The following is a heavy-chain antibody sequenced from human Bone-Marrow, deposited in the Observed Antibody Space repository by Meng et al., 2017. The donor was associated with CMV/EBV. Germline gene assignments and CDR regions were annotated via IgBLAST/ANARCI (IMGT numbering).Heavy chain of an antibody. CDR2: IIPIFGTA. V-gene: IGHV1-69*05. CDR3: ARDLTGPYCGGDCYSDWFDP. D-gene: IGHD2-21*01. J-gene: IGHJ5*02. Sequence: SVKVSCKASGGTFRSYAISWVRQAPGQGLEWMGGIIPIFGTANYAQKFQGRVTITTDESTSTAYMELSSLRSEDTAVYYCARDLTGPYCGGDCYSDWFDPWGQGTLVTVSS. CDR1: GGTFRSYA.